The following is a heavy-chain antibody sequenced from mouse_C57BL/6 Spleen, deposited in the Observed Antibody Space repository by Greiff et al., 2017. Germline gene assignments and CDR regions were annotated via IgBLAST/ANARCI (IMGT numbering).Heavy chain of an antibody. V-gene: IGHV5-16*01. J-gene: IGHJ4*01. Sequence: EVMLVESEGGLVQPGSSMKLSCTASGFTFSDYYMAWVRQVPEKGLEWVANINYDGSSTYYLDSLKSRFIISRDNAKNILYLQMSSLKSEDTATYYCATYYSNYEAYYYAMDYWGQGTSVTVSS. CDR2: INYDGSST. D-gene: IGHD2-5*01. CDR3: ATYYSNYEAYYYAMDY. CDR1: GFTFSDYY.